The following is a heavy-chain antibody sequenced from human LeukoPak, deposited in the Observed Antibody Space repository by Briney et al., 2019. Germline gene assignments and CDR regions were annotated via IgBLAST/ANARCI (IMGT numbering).Heavy chain of an antibody. Sequence: TSETPSLTCAVYGGSFSGYYWSWIRQPPGKGLEWIGEINHSGSTNYNPSLKSRVTISVDTSKNQFSLKLSSVTAADTAVYYCARGGPYYDFWSGPPYYYYYYGMDVWGQGTTVTVSS. V-gene: IGHV4-34*01. CDR2: INHSGST. D-gene: IGHD3-3*01. CDR1: GGSFSGYY. J-gene: IGHJ6*02. CDR3: ARGGPYYDFWSGPPYYYYYYGMDV.